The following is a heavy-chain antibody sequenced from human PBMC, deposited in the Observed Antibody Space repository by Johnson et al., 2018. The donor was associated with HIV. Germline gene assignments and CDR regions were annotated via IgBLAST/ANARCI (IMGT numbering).Heavy chain of an antibody. CDR2: ISYDGSNK. D-gene: IGHD3-22*01. CDR3: ARGVDYYDSSPADAFDI. V-gene: IGHV3-30*03. Sequence: QVQLVESGGGVIQPGGSLRLSCAASGFAVSKNYMGWVRQAPGKGLEWVTIISYDGSNKYYADSVKGRFTISRDNSKNTLYLQMNSLRAEDTAVYYCARGVDYYDSSPADAFDIWGQGTMVTVSS. CDR1: GFAVSKNY. J-gene: IGHJ3*02.